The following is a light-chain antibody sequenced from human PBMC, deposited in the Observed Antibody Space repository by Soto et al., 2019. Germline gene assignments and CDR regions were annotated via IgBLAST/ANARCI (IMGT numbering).Light chain of an antibody. J-gene: IGKJ5*01. V-gene: IGKV4-1*01. CDR1: QSLLSGSNGRKY. CDR3: QQYYNSPIT. Sequence: IVMTQSPDSLAVSLGERAAIDCRSSQSLLSGSNGRKYLAWFQQKPGHPPKALLFWASTRESGVSDRFSGSGSGTDFTLTISNLQAEDVAVYYCQQYYNSPITFGQGTRLEI. CDR2: WAS.